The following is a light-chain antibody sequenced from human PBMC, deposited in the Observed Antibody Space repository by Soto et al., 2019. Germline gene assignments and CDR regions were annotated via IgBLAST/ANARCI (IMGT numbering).Light chain of an antibody. CDR2: HAS. J-gene: IGKJ1*01. CDR1: QTISSW. V-gene: IGKV1-5*01. Sequence: DIQMTQSPSTLSGSVGDRVTITCRASQTISSWLAWYQQKPGTAHKVLIYHASNLQSGVPSRFSGSGSGTEFTLTIRSLQPDDFATYYCKHYNSYSEAFGQGTKVDIK. CDR3: KHYNSYSEA.